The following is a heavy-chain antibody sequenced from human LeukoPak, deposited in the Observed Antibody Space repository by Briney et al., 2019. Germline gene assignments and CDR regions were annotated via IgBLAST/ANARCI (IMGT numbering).Heavy chain of an antibody. D-gene: IGHD6-19*01. CDR3: ARDLESSGWPHYIDY. V-gene: IGHV3-11*01. Sequence: GGSLRLSCAAAGFTLSSYWMIWVRQAPGKELEWVSYISSSGSTIYYADSVKGRFTISRDNAKNSLYLQMNSLRAEDTAVYYCARDLESSGWPHYIDYWGQGTLVTVSS. CDR2: ISSSGSTI. J-gene: IGHJ4*02. CDR1: GFTLSSYW.